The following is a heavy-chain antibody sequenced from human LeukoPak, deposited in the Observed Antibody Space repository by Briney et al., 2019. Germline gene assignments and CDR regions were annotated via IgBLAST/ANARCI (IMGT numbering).Heavy chain of an antibody. J-gene: IGHJ3*02. D-gene: IGHD1-1*01. CDR2: INWNGGST. CDR3: ARGGREYNWNHDAFDI. Sequence: GGSLRLSCAASGFTFDDYGMSWVRQAPGKGLEWVSGINWNGGSTGYADSVKGRFTIPRDNAKNSLYLQMNSLRAEDTALYYCARGGREYNWNHDAFDIWGQGTMVTVSS. CDR1: GFTFDDYG. V-gene: IGHV3-20*04.